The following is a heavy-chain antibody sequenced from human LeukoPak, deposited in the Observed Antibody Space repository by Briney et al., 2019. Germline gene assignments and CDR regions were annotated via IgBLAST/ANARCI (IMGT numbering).Heavy chain of an antibody. D-gene: IGHD3-3*01. J-gene: IGHJ4*02. CDR2: ISGSGDST. CDR1: GFTFSSSA. Sequence: PGGSLRLSCAASGFTFSSSAMSWVRQAPGKGLEWVSTISGSGDSTYYADSVKGRFTTSRDNSKNTLYLQMNSLRVEDTAVYYCAKGAYYGDWGQGTLVTISS. V-gene: IGHV3-23*01. CDR3: AKGAYYGD.